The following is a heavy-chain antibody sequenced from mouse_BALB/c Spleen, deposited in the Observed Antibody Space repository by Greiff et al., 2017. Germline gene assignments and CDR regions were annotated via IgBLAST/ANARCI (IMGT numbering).Heavy chain of an antibody. Sequence: VQLKQSGAELVKPGASVKLSCTASGFNFKDTYMHWVKQRPEQGLEWIGRIDPANGNTKYDPKFQGKATITADTSSNTAYLQLSSLTSEDTAVYYCARSPTYYYGSSYDYWGQGTTLTVSS. CDR2: IDPANGNT. CDR3: ARSPTYYYGSSYDY. D-gene: IGHD1-1*01. J-gene: IGHJ2*01. V-gene: IGHV14-3*02. CDR1: GFNFKDTY.